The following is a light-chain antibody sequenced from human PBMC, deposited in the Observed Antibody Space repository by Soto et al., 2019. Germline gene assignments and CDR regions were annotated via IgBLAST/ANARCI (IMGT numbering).Light chain of an antibody. V-gene: IGLV2-14*01. CDR3: ASYTTSHTRM. CDR2: EVN. CDR1: DSDIGAYNY. J-gene: IGLJ3*02. Sequence: QSALTQPASISGSPGQTITISCTGSDSDIGAYNYVSWYQHHPGKAPKLIIFEVNNQPSGVSHRFSGSKSANTASLTISGLQADDEADYSCASYTTSHTRMFGAGTKLTVL.